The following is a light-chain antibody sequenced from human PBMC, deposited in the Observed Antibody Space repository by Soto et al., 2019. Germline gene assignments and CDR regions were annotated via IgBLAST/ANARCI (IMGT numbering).Light chain of an antibody. CDR1: QDIRHY. J-gene: IGKJ4*01. V-gene: IGKV1-33*01. CDR3: QQYDNLPLT. CDR2: DAS. Sequence: IQMTQSPSSLSASVGDRVTITCQASQDIRHYLNWYQHKPGEAPKLLIYDASNWETEVTSSFSAGESGTHFPLTISTLQPKDFSTYSCQQYDNLPLTFGGGTKGESK.